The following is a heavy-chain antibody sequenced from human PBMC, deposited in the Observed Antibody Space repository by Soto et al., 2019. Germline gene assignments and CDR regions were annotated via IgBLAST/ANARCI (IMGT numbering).Heavy chain of an antibody. Sequence: ASVKVSCKASGYTFTGYHMHWVRQAPGQGLEWMGWINPNSGGTNYAQKFQGRVTMTRDTSISTAYMELSRLRSDDTAVYYCARSPKIYYDYVWGSYRSYYFDYWGQGTLVTVSS. CDR2: INPNSGGT. CDR3: ARSPKIYYDYVWGSYRSYYFDY. J-gene: IGHJ4*02. CDR1: GYTFTGYH. D-gene: IGHD3-16*02. V-gene: IGHV1-2*02.